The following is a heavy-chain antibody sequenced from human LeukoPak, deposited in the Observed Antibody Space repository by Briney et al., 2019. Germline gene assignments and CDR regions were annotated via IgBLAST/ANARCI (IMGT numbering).Heavy chain of an antibody. CDR2: INHSGST. Sequence: SETLSLTCAVYGGSFSGYYWSWIRQPPGKGLEWIGEINHSGSTNYNPSLKSRVTISVDTSKNQFSLKLSSVTAADTAVYYCARGPKNYYEYAFDIWGQGTMVTVSS. V-gene: IGHV4-34*01. CDR1: GGSFSGYY. J-gene: IGHJ3*02. CDR3: ARGPKNYYEYAFDI. D-gene: IGHD3-22*01.